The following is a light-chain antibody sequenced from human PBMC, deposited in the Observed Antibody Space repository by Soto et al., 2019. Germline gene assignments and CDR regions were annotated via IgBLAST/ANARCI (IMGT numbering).Light chain of an antibody. J-gene: IGKJ1*01. CDR2: KAS. Sequence: DIQMTQSPSTMSASVGDRVTITCRASQSIGSWLAWYQQKPGKAPKFLMYKASNLESGVPSRFSGSGSETEFTLTISSLQPDDFATYYCQHYKSYPWTFGQGTKVEFK. CDR3: QHYKSYPWT. CDR1: QSIGSW. V-gene: IGKV1-5*03.